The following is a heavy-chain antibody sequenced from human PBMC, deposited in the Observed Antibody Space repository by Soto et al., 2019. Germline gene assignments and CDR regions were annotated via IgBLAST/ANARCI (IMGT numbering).Heavy chain of an antibody. CDR1: GFTFSSYS. CDR3: ARYPLTIFGVVIITQFDY. V-gene: IGHV3-48*01. Sequence: EVKLVESGGGLVQPGGSLRLSCAASGFTFSSYSMNWVRQAPGKGLEWVTYISSSSSTIYYADSVKGRFTISRDNAKNSLYLQMNSLRAEDTAVYYCARYPLTIFGVVIITQFDYWGQGTLVTVSS. J-gene: IGHJ4*02. D-gene: IGHD3-3*01. CDR2: ISSSSSTI.